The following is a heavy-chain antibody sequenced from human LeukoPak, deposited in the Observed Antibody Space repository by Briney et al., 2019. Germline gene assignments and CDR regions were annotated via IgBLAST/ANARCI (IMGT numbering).Heavy chain of an antibody. Sequence: GGSLRLSCAASGFTFSSYSMNWVRQAPGKGLEWVSSISSSSSYIYYADSVKGRFTISRDNSKNTLYLQMNSLRAEDTAVYYCASSSGWYRFLSYWGQGTLVTVSS. D-gene: IGHD6-19*01. CDR3: ASSSGWYRFLSY. CDR2: ISSSSSYI. V-gene: IGHV3-21*04. J-gene: IGHJ4*02. CDR1: GFTFSSYS.